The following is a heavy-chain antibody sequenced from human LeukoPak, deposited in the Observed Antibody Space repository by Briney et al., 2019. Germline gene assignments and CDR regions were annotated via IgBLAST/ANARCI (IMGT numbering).Heavy chain of an antibody. Sequence: PGGSLRLSCAASGFTFSSYSMNWVRQAPGKGLGWVSSISSRSSYIYYTDSVKGRFTISRDNAKNSLYLQMNSLRAEDTAVYYYARGGEFSGYEIWGQGTLVTVSS. D-gene: IGHD5-12*01. V-gene: IGHV3-21*01. CDR1: GFTFSSYS. J-gene: IGHJ4*02. CDR2: ISSRSSYI. CDR3: ARGGEFSGYEI.